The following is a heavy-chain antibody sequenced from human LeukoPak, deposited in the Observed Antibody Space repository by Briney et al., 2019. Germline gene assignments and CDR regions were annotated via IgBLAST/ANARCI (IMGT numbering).Heavy chain of an antibody. V-gene: IGHV5-51*01. CDR2: IYPGDSDT. Sequence: GESLKISCKGSGYSFSNYWIGWVRQMPGKGLEWMGIIYPGDSDTRYSPSFQGQVTISADKSIGTAYLQWGSLKASDTAMYYCATRADTSAYYTYWGQGTLVTVFS. J-gene: IGHJ4*02. D-gene: IGHD3-22*01. CDR1: GYSFSNYW. CDR3: ATRADTSAYYTY.